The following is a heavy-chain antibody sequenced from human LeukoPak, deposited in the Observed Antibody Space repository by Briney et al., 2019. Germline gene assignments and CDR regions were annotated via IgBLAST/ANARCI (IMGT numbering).Heavy chain of an antibody. V-gene: IGHV1-8*01. CDR3: AIVPAARPYWFDP. J-gene: IGHJ5*02. Sequence: ASVKVSCKASGYTFTSYDVNWVRQATGQGLEWMGWMNPNSGNTGYAQKFQGRVTMTRNTSISTAYMELSSLRSEDTAVYYCAIVPAARPYWFDPWGQGTLVTVSS. CDR2: MNPNSGNT. D-gene: IGHD2-2*01. CDR1: GYTFTSYD.